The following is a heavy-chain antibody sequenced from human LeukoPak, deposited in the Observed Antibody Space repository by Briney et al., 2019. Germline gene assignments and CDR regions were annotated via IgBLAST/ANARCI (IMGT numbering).Heavy chain of an antibody. D-gene: IGHD3-9*01. CDR1: GFTFSNYA. Sequence: GASLRLSCAASGFTFSNYAMSWVRQAPGKGLEWVSAILGSGGSTYYADSVKGRFTVSRDNSKSTLYLQMNSLRAEDTALYYCAKWGDYNVLTGYYVPDYWGQGTLVTVSS. V-gene: IGHV3-23*01. J-gene: IGHJ4*02. CDR3: AKWGDYNVLTGYYVPDY. CDR2: ILGSGGST.